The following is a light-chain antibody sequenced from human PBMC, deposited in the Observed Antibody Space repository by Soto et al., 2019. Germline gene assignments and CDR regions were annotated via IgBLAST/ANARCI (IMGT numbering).Light chain of an antibody. CDR2: EVN. CDR1: SSNVGSYKL. CDR3: FSSGGLPTYV. V-gene: IGLV2-23*02. Sequence: QSALPQPESVSGSPGQSSTISFTGTSSNVGSYKLVSWYKQHPGKAPKLMIFEVNKRPSGISNRFSCSKSGNTAYLTISGLQVEDEADDYCFSSGGLPTYVFGTGTKVTVL. J-gene: IGLJ1*01.